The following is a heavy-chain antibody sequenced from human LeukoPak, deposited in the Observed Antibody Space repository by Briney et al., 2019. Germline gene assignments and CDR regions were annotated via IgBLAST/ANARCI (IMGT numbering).Heavy chain of an antibody. Sequence: PGGSLRLSCAASGFTFSSYSMNWVRQAPGKGLEWVSYISSSSSTIYYADSVEGRFTISRDNAKNSLYLQMNSLRAEDTAVYYCAREGYCSGGTSRHDDAFDIWGQGTMVTVSS. D-gene: IGHD2-15*01. CDR1: GFTFSSYS. CDR3: AREGYCSGGTSRHDDAFDI. J-gene: IGHJ3*02. V-gene: IGHV3-48*01. CDR2: ISSSSSTI.